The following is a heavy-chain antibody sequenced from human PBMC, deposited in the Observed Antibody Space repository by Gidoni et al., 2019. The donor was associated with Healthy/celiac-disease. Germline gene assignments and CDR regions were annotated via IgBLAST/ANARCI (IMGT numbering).Heavy chain of an antibody. CDR3: ARVIDYGDYVLLGAFDI. D-gene: IGHD4-17*01. CDR2: ISSSSSYI. J-gene: IGHJ3*02. CDR1: GFTFSSYS. V-gene: IGHV3-21*01. Sequence: EVQLVESGGGLVKPGGSLRLSCAASGFTFSSYSMNWVRQAPGKGLEWVSSISSSSSYIYYADSVKGRFTISRDNAKNSLYLQMNSLRAEETAVYYCARVIDYGDYVLLGAFDIWGQGTMVTVSS.